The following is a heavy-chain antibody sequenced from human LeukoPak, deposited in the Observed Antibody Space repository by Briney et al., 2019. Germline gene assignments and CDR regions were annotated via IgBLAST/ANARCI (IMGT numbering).Heavy chain of an antibody. J-gene: IGHJ4*02. CDR1: GFTFRTTG. CDR2: MSSDGINT. D-gene: IGHD1-26*01. V-gene: IGHV3-30*18. Sequence: PGTSLRLSCATSGFTFRTTGVHWVRQGPGKGLEWVALMSSDGINTYYADSVKGRFTVSRDSSGDTLYLQMNSVRPDDTAVYYCAKDHSDSGRAFEYWGRGTLVTVSS. CDR3: AKDHSDSGRAFEY.